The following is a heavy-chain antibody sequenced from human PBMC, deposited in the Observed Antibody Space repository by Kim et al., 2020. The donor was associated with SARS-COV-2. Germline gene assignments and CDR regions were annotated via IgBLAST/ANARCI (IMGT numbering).Heavy chain of an antibody. CDR3: ARGLGDFWSGYYCGWFDP. D-gene: IGHD3-3*01. V-gene: IGHV4-30-2*01. CDR2: IYHSGST. CDR1: GGSISSGGYS. Sequence: SETLSLTCAVSGGSISSGGYSWSWIRQPPGKGLEWIGYIYHSGSTYYNPSLKSRVTISVDRSKNQFSLKLSSVTAADTAVYYCARGLGDFWSGYYCGWFDPWGQGTLVTVSS. J-gene: IGHJ5*02.